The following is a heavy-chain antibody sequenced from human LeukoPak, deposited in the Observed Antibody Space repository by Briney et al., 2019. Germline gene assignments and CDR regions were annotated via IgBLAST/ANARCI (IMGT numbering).Heavy chain of an antibody. J-gene: IGHJ6*02. V-gene: IGHV3-74*01. CDR1: GLTFSNYW. Sequence: PGGSLRLSCAASGLTFSNYWMHWVRHAPGKGLVWVSRINSGGSSTRYADSVKGRFTISRDNAKNPLYLQMNSLRAEDTAVYYCARDRYYGMDVWGQGTTVTVSS. CDR3: ARDRYYGMDV. CDR2: INSGGSST.